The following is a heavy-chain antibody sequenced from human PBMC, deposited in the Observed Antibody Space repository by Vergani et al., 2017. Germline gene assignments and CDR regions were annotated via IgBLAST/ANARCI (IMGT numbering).Heavy chain of an antibody. D-gene: IGHD3-10*01. CDR2: ISNDGSKK. V-gene: IGHV3-30*18. CDR1: GFSFSSHA. Sequence: QVQLAESGGGRVQPGRSLRLSCAASGFSFSSHAIHWVRQAPGKGLEWVAVISNDGSKKYYEDSVKGRFTISRDNSKNTLDLKMNSLRTQDTAVYYCAKAGSVTSGSLQYNFYMDVWGKGTTVTVS. J-gene: IGHJ6*03. CDR3: AKAGSVTSGSLQYNFYMDV.